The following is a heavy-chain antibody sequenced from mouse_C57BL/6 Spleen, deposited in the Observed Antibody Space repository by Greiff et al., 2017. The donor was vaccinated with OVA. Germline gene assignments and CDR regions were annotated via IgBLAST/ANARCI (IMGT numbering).Heavy chain of an antibody. Sequence: EVKLVESGEGLVKPGGSLKLSCAASGFTFSSYAMSWVRQTPEKRLEWVAYISSGGDYIYYADTVKGRFTISRDNARNTLYLQMSSLKSEDTAMYYCTRGLWARDYYAMDYWGQGTSVTVSS. D-gene: IGHD6-5*01. CDR1: GFTFSSYA. J-gene: IGHJ4*01. CDR3: TRGLWARDYYAMDY. CDR2: ISSGGDYI. V-gene: IGHV5-9-1*02.